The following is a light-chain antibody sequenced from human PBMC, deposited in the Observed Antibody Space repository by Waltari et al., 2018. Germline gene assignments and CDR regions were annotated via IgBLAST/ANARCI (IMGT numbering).Light chain of an antibody. CDR1: QSVSSY. CDR3: QQRGHWLT. J-gene: IGKJ4*01. V-gene: IGKV3-11*01. CDR2: DAS. Sequence: EIVLTQSPATLTLSPGDRATLPCRAIQSVSSYLAWYQQKPGQAPRLLIYDASKRATGIPVRFSGSGSGTDFTLTINTLEPEDFAVYYCQQRGHWLTFGGGTKVEIK.